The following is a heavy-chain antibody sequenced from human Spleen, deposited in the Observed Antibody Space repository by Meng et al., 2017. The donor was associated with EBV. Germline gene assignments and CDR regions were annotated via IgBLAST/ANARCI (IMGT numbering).Heavy chain of an antibody. CDR3: ARGRVVPAATSWFDP. Sequence: QVQLQESGPGLVKPSEXLSLTCNVSGASISGYFWSWIRQAPGKGPQWIGSIYYSGTTYYNPSLKSRVTISVDTSKNQFSLKLSSVAAADTAVYYCARGRVVPAATSWFDPWGQGTLVTVSS. J-gene: IGHJ5*02. V-gene: IGHV4-59*12. CDR1: GASISGYF. D-gene: IGHD2-2*01. CDR2: IYYSGTT.